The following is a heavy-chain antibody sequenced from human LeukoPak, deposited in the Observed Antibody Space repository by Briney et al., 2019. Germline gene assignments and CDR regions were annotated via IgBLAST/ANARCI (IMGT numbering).Heavy chain of an antibody. V-gene: IGHV4-34*01. CDR2: INHSGST. CDR3: ARGRGYYYPFDY. Sequence: SETLSLTCAVYGGSFSGYYWSWIRQPPGKGLEWIGEINHSGSTNYNPSLKSRVTISEDTSKNQFSLKLSSVTAADTAVYYCARGRGYYYPFDYWGQGTLVTVSS. CDR1: GGSFSGYY. D-gene: IGHD3-22*01. J-gene: IGHJ4*02.